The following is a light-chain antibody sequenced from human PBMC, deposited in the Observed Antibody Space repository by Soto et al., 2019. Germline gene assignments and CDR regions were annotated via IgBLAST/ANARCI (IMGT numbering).Light chain of an antibody. Sequence: MTQSPSTLSFSLGDRVTISCRASQSLTTRLAWYHHKPGQAPTLLMSSASNRASGVPVRFSGSGSGTDFTLTITRLQPEDFAAYYCQHYDTSRTFGQGTKVDI. CDR1: QSLTTR. J-gene: IGKJ1*01. CDR2: SAS. V-gene: IGKV3D-15*01. CDR3: QHYDTSRT.